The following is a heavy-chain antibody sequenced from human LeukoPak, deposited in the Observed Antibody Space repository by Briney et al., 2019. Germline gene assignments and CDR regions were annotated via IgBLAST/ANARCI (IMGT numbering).Heavy chain of an antibody. V-gene: IGHV1-58*02. D-gene: IGHD6-19*01. CDR1: GFTFTSSA. Sequence: SVKVSCKASGFTFTSSAMQWVRQARGQRLEWIGWIVVGSGNTNYAQEFQERVTITRDMSTSTAYMELSSLRSEDTAVYYCAAISPYEYSSGLDYWGQGTLVTVSS. CDR3: AAISPYEYSSGLDY. J-gene: IGHJ4*02. CDR2: IVVGSGNT.